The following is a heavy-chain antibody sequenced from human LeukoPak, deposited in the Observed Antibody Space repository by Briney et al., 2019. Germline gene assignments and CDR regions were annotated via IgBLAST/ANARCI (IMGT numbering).Heavy chain of an antibody. Sequence: GGSLRLSCAASGFTFSSYAMHWVRQAPGKGLEWVAVISYDGSNKYYADSVKGRFTISRDNSKNTLYLQMNSLRAEDTAVYYCARDGAAAHHDAFDIWGQGTMVTVSS. V-gene: IGHV3-30-3*01. CDR1: GFTFSSYA. J-gene: IGHJ3*02. D-gene: IGHD6-13*01. CDR3: ARDGAAAHHDAFDI. CDR2: ISYDGSNK.